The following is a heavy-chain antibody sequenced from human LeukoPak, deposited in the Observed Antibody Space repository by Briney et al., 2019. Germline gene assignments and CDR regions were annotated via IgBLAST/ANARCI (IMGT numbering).Heavy chain of an antibody. V-gene: IGHV4-34*01. J-gene: IGHJ4*02. CDR2: INHSGST. Sequence: SETLSLTCAVYGGSFSGYYWSWIRQPPGKGLEWIGEINHSGSTNYNPSLKSRVTISVDTSKNQFSLKLSSVTAADTAVYYCARGHYDSSGYSYRILYYFDYWGQGTLVTVSS. D-gene: IGHD3-22*01. CDR1: GGSFSGYY. CDR3: ARGHYDSSGYSYRILYYFDY.